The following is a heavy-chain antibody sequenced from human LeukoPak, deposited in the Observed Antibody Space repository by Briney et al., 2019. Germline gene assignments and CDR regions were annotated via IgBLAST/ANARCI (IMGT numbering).Heavy chain of an antibody. J-gene: IGHJ1*01. CDR1: GFTFSSYS. V-gene: IGHV3-7*01. Sequence: GGSLRLSCAASGFTFSSYSMNWVRQAPGKGLEWVANMREDGSNEYYADSVKGRFTVTRDNGKNSLYLQMNSLRAEDTAVYYCARDWYGAKDFWGQGTPVTVSP. D-gene: IGHD6-13*01. CDR3: ARDWYGAKDF. CDR2: MREDGSNE.